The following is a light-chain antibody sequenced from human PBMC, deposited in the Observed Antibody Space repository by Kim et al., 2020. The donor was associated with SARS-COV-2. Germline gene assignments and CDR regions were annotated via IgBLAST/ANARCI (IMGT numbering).Light chain of an antibody. J-gene: IGKJ5*01. Sequence: AAVGNSVTISCRASQYSRNDLGLDQQNPGRAPKRLNYGASSLESGVPSRFSGSGSGTEFTLTFSSVQPEDCARYFCLQHSTYPITVGQWTRLESK. CDR3: LQHSTYPIT. CDR1: QYSRND. V-gene: IGKV1-17*01. CDR2: GAS.